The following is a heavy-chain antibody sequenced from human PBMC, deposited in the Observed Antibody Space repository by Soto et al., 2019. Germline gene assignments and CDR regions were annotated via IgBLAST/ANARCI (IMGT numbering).Heavy chain of an antibody. D-gene: IGHD5-18*01. J-gene: IGHJ4*02. CDR1: GGSISSYY. CDR2: IYYSGSA. Sequence: SETLSLTCTVSGGSISSYYWSWIRQPPGKGLELIGYIYYSGSANYNPSLKSRVTISVDTSKNQFSLKLSSVTAADTAVYYCARAYSYGYGLYFDYWDQGTLVTVSS. V-gene: IGHV4-59*08. CDR3: ARAYSYGYGLYFDY.